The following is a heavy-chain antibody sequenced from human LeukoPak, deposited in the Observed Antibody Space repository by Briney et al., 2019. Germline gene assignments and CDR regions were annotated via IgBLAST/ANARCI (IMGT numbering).Heavy chain of an antibody. J-gene: IGHJ4*02. D-gene: IGHD3-9*01. Sequence: VSLRLSCAASGFTFGSHAMNWVRQAPGKGLEWVSAITGSTGTTYYADSVKGRSTVSRDNSKNTLYLQVNSLRAEDTAVYYCAREGSDNSGYDLDFWGQGTLVTVSS. CDR3: AREGSDNSGYDLDF. CDR2: ITGSTGTT. V-gene: IGHV3-23*01. CDR1: GFTFGSHA.